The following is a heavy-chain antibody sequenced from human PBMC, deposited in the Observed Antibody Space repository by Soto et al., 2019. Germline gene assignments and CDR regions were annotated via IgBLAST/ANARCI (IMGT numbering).Heavy chain of an antibody. CDR2: IIPIFGTA. D-gene: IGHD6-19*01. V-gene: IGHV1-69*01. CDR1: GGTFSSYA. CDR3: ARAGKYSSGWYGALSY. Sequence: QVQLVQSGAEVKKPGSSVKVSCKASGGTFSSYAISWVRQAPGQGLEWMGGIIPIFGTANYAQKFQGRVTITADESTSTAYMELSSLRSEDTAVHYCARAGKYSSGWYGALSYWGQGTLVTVSS. J-gene: IGHJ4*02.